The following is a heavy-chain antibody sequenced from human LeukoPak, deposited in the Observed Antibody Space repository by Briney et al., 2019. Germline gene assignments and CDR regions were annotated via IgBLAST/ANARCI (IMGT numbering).Heavy chain of an antibody. D-gene: IGHD3-10*01. V-gene: IGHV4-59*01. CDR2: IYYSGST. CDR3: ARGPAWGYGSGSFDY. Sequence: SETLSLTCTVSGGPISSYYWTWIRRPPGKVLAWIAYIYYSGSTNYNPSLKRRVTISVDTSKNQFCLKLNAVTAVDTAVYYCARGPAWGYGSGSFDYWGQGTLVTVSS. CDR1: GGPISSYY. J-gene: IGHJ4*02.